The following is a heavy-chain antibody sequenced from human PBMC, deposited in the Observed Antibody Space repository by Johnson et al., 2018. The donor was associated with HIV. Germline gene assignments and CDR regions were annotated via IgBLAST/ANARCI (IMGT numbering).Heavy chain of an antibody. CDR2: IYSGGST. V-gene: IGHV3-66*01. D-gene: IGHD3-10*01. J-gene: IGHJ3*02. Sequence: VLFVESGGGLVQPGGSLRLSCAASGFTVSSNYMSWVRQAPGKGLEWVSVIYSGGSTYYAYSVKGRFTISRDNSKNTLYLQMNSLRAEDTAVYYCTRVSFGEGAFVIWGHGTMVTVSS. CDR1: GFTVSSNY. CDR3: TRVSFGEGAFVI.